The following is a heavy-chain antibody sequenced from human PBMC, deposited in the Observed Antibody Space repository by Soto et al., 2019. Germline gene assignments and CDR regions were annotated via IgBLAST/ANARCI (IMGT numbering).Heavy chain of an antibody. J-gene: IGHJ6*01. CDR1: GFTLSSYW. V-gene: IGHV3-7*01. CDR3: ARVCSSSSLWGYYYYYGMDV. Sequence: PGGSLRLSCAASGFTLSSYWMSWVRQAPGKGLEWVANIKQDGSEKYYVDSVKGRFTVSRDNAKNSLYLQMNSLRAEDTAVYYCARVCSSSSLWGYYYYYGMDVWGQGATVTVSS. CDR2: IKQDGSEK. D-gene: IGHD6-6*01.